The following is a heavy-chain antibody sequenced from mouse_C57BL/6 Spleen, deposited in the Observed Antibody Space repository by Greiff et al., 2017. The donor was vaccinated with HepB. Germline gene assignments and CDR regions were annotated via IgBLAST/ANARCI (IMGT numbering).Heavy chain of an antibody. Sequence: EVMLVESGGGLVQPGGSMKLSCAASGFTFSDAWMDWVRQSPEKGLEWVAEIRNKANNHATYYAESVKGRFTISRDDSKSSVYLQMNSLRAEDTGIYYCTRPDYDGIGYYFDYWGQGTTLTVSS. J-gene: IGHJ2*01. CDR2: IRNKANNHAT. D-gene: IGHD2-4*01. CDR3: TRPDYDGIGYYFDY. V-gene: IGHV6-6*01. CDR1: GFTFSDAW.